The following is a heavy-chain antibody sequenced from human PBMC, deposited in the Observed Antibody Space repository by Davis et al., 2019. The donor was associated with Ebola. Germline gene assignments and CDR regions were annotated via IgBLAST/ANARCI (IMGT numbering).Heavy chain of an antibody. CDR1: GYTFTSYD. V-gene: IGHV1-18*01. Sequence: ASVKVSCKASGYTFTSYDVHWVRQATGQGLEWMGWISAYNGNTNYAQKLQGRVTMTTDTSTSTAYMELRSLRSDDTAVYYCARVCCSSTSCWCYYYYGMDVWGQGTTVTVSS. J-gene: IGHJ6*02. CDR2: ISAYNGNT. D-gene: IGHD2-2*01. CDR3: ARVCCSSTSCWCYYYYGMDV.